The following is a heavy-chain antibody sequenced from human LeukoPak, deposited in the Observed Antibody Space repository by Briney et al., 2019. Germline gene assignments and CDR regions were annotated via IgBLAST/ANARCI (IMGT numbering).Heavy chain of an antibody. Sequence: GASVKVSCKASGGTFSSYAISWVRQAPGQGLEWMGGIIPIFGTANYAQKFQGRVTTTADESTSTAYMELSSLRSEDTAVYYCARGAVADLLFDYWGQGTLVTVSS. CDR2: IIPIFGTA. CDR3: ARGAVADLLFDY. J-gene: IGHJ4*02. D-gene: IGHD6-19*01. V-gene: IGHV1-69*13. CDR1: GGTFSSYA.